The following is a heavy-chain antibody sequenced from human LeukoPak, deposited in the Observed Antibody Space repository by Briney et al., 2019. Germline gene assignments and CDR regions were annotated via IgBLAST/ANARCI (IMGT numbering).Heavy chain of an antibody. J-gene: IGHJ4*02. CDR1: GFTFSRYG. CDR3: ASGRDYDMFTVYYLAY. CDR2: IWSDGSNK. Sequence: GGSLRLSCAASGFTFSRYGMHWVRQAPGKGLEWVALIWSDGSNKYYADSVKGRFTISRDNSKNTLYLQMISLRAEDTAVYYCASGRDYDMFTVYYLAYWGQGTLVTVS. V-gene: IGHV3-33*01. D-gene: IGHD3-9*01.